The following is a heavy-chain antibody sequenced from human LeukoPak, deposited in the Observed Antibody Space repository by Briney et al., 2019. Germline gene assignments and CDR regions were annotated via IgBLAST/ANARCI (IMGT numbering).Heavy chain of an antibody. CDR2: IYYSGST. CDR1: GGSISSSSYY. D-gene: IGHD2-8*01. V-gene: IGHV4-39*01. J-gene: IGHJ6*03. CDR3: ARVSYYYCYMDV. Sequence: PSETLSLTCTVSGGSISSSSYYWGWIRQPPGKGLEWIGNIYYSGSTYYSPSLKSRVAISVETSKNQFSLKLSSVTAADTAVYYCARVSYYYCYMDVWGRGATVTISS.